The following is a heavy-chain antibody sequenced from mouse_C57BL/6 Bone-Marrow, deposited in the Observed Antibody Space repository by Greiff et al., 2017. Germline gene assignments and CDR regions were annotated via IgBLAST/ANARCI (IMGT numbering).Heavy chain of an antibody. CDR3: ARCWNY. J-gene: IGHJ4*01. Sequence: EVKVVASGGGLVKPGGSLKLSCAASGFTFSSYAMSWVRQTPEKRLEWVATISDGGSYTYYPDNVKGRFTISRENAKNNLYLQMSHLKSEDTAMYYCARCWNYWGQGTSVTVSS. CDR2: ISDGGSYT. CDR1: GFTFSSYA. V-gene: IGHV5-4*03.